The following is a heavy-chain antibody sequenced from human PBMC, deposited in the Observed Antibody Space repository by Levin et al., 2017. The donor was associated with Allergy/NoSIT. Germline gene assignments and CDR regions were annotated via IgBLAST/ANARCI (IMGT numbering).Heavy chain of an antibody. CDR2: INTNTGNP. Sequence: GASVKVSCKASGYTFTSYAMNWVRQAPGQGLEWMGWINTNTGNPTYAQGFTGRFVFSLDTSVSTAYLQISSLKAEDTAVYYCARVFMEEYYDFWSGRTTTRMDVWGQGTTVTVSS. CDR3: ARVFMEEYYDFWSGRTTTRMDV. D-gene: IGHD3-3*01. J-gene: IGHJ6*02. CDR1: GYTFTSYA. V-gene: IGHV7-4-1*02.